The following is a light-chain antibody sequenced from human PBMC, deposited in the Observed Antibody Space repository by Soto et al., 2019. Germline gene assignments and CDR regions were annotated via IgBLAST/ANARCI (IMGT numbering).Light chain of an antibody. CDR1: SIDIGAYDY. J-gene: IGLJ1*01. Sequence: QSVLTQPASLSGSPGQSITISCTGTSIDIGAYDYVSVFQQHPGKAPKLRISEVNKRPSGVSTCFSACKSRNTAYLTISGLQPDAEAEYFCSSFPTTTSHVFGSGTTLTVL. V-gene: IGLV2-14*01. CDR3: SSFPTTTSHV. CDR2: EVN.